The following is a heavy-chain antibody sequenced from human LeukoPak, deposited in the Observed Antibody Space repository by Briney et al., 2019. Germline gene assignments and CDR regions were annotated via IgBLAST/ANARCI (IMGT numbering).Heavy chain of an antibody. CDR3: ARGDYYGSPKVVAA. CDR1: GYTFTSYY. D-gene: IGHD3-10*01. V-gene: IGHV1-46*01. J-gene: IGHJ5*02. Sequence: ASVKVSCKTSGYTFTSYYMHWVRQAPGQGLEWMGVINPTGSSTNYAEKFQGRVTMTRDTSTSTAYMELNLLRSDDTAVYYCARGDYYGSPKVVAAWGQGTLVTVSS. CDR2: INPTGSST.